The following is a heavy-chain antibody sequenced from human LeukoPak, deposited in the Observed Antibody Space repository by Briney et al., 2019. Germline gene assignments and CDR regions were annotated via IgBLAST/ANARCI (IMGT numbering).Heavy chain of an antibody. CDR2: MYNSGST. Sequence: SETLSLTCTVSGGSISGSYWSWIRQPPGKGLEWIAYMYNSGSTNYNPSLKSRVTISIDASKNQFSLKLSSLTAADTAIYYCARGIESYGDYGYWGQGILVTVSS. CDR3: ARGIESYGDYGY. V-gene: IGHV4-59*01. CDR1: GGSISGSY. D-gene: IGHD4-17*01. J-gene: IGHJ4*02.